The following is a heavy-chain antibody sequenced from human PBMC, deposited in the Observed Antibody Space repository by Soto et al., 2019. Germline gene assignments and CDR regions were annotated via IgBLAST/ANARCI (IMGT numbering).Heavy chain of an antibody. CDR3: AHRGPKESLFDL. V-gene: IGHV2-5*02. J-gene: IGHJ4*02. Sequence: QITLKESGPTLVKPTQTLTLTCTFSGFSLSACGVGVGWIRRPPGKSLECLALIYWDYDKRYRPSLKSRHTITKHTTKNQLFFTMTNMDPMDTATYYCAHRGPKESLFDLWGQGTLVTVSS. CDR2: IYWDYDK. CDR1: GFSLSACGVG.